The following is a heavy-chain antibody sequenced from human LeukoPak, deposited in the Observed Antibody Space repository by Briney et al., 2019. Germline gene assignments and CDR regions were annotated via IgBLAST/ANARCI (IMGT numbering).Heavy chain of an antibody. CDR3: AKGYSYGYYYMDV. CDR2: IYYSGST. J-gene: IGHJ6*03. D-gene: IGHD5-18*01. V-gene: IGHV4-34*01. Sequence: SETLSLTCAIYGGSFSGCYWGWIRKPPGKVLEWIGSIYYSGSTYYNPSLKSRVTISVDTSKNQFSLKLSSVTAADTAVYYCAKGYSYGYYYMDVWGKGTTVTVSS. CDR1: GGSFSGCY.